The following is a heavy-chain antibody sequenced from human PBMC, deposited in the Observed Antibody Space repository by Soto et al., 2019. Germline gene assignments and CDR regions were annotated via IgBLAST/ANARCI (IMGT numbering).Heavy chain of an antibody. D-gene: IGHD5-18*01. CDR3: ARLGRRTGYSYGYAYYYGMDV. CDR1: GYSFTSYW. V-gene: IGHV5-51*01. CDR2: IYPGDSDT. Sequence: GESLKISCKGSGYSFTSYWVGWVRQMPGKGLEWMGIIYPGDSDTRYSPSFQGQVTISADKSISTAYLQWSSLKASDTAMYYCARLGRRTGYSYGYAYYYGMDVWGQGTTVTVSS. J-gene: IGHJ6*02.